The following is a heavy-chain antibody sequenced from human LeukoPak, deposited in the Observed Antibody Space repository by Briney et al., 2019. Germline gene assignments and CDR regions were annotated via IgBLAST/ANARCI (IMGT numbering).Heavy chain of an antibody. CDR2: MNPNSGNT. D-gene: IGHD2-15*01. Sequence: GASVKVSCKASGYTFTSYDINWVRQATGQGLEWMGWMNPNSGNTGYAQKFQGRVTMTRNTSISTAYMELSSLRSEDTAVYYCARGLRRKTGYYFGYWGQGTLVTVSS. CDR1: GYTFTSYD. J-gene: IGHJ4*02. V-gene: IGHV1-8*01. CDR3: ARGLRRKTGYYFGY.